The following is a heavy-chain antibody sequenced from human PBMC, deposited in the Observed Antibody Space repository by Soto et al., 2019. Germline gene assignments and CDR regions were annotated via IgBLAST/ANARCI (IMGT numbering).Heavy chain of an antibody. D-gene: IGHD3-3*01. CDR2: MNPNSGNT. Sequence: ASVKVSCKASVYTFTSYDINWVRQATGQGLEWMGWMNPNSGNTGYAQKFQGRVTMTRNTSISTAYMELGSLRSEDTAVYYCATFRTSGYYGSYYYYYMDVWGKGTTVTVSS. J-gene: IGHJ6*03. CDR1: VYTFTSYD. CDR3: ATFRTSGYYGSYYYYYMDV. V-gene: IGHV1-8*01.